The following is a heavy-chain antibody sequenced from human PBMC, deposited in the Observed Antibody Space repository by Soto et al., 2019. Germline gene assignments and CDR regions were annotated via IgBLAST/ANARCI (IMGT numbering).Heavy chain of an antibody. CDR1: VFTFSSYS. J-gene: IGHJ4*02. CDR3: ARGLLWFGEWPYFDY. V-gene: IGHV3-21*01. Sequence: PGGSLRLSCAASVFTFSSYSMNWVRQAPGKGLEWVSSISSSSSYIYYADSVKGRFTISRDNAKNSLYLQMNSLRAEDTAVYYCARGLLWFGEWPYFDYWGQGTLVTVSS. CDR2: ISSSSSYI. D-gene: IGHD3-10*01.